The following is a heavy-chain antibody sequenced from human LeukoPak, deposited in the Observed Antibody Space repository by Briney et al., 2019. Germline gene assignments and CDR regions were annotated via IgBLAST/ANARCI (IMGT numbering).Heavy chain of an antibody. J-gene: IGHJ3*02. CDR3: ARETAARKLAFDI. D-gene: IGHD5-24*01. V-gene: IGHV1-46*01. CDR2: INPSGGST. CDR1: GYTFTSYG. Sequence: GASVKVSCKASGYTFTSYGISWVRQAPGQGLEWMGIINPSGGSTSYAQKFQGRVTMTRDMSTSTVYMELSSLRSEDTAVYYCARETAARKLAFDIWGQGTMVTVSS.